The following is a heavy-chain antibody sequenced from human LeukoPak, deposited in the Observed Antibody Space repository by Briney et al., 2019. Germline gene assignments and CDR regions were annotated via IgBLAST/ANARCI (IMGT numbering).Heavy chain of an antibody. CDR3: ARDLYYDFWSGYIDY. D-gene: IGHD3-3*01. CDR2: IYYSGST. Sequence: PSETLSLTCAVYGGSFNDYYWGWIRQPPGKGLEWIGSIYYSGSTYYNPSLKSRVTISVDTSKNQFSLKLSSVTAADTAVYYCARDLYYDFWSGYIDYWGQGTLVTVSS. J-gene: IGHJ4*02. V-gene: IGHV4-34*01. CDR1: GGSFNDYY.